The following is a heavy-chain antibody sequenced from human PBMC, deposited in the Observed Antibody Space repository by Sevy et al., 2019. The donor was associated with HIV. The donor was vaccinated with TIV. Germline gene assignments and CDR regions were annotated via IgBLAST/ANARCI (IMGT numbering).Heavy chain of an antibody. Sequence: GGSLRLSCAASGFTFSSSSMTWVRQAPGKGLEWVANISQGGSEEYYVDSVKGRFTISRDNATNSLYLQMNSLSAVDTAVYFCARFVSLGYWGQGTLVTVSS. CDR3: ARFVSLGY. D-gene: IGHD6-13*01. V-gene: IGHV3-7*01. J-gene: IGHJ4*02. CDR1: GFTFSSSS. CDR2: ISQGGSEE.